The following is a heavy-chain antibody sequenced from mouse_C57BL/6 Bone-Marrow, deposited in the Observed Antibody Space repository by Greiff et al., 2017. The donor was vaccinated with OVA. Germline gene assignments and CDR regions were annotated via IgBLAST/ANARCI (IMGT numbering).Heavy chain of an antibody. CDR2: INPNNGGT. Sequence: EVQLQQSGPELVKPGASVKISCKASGYTFTDYYMNWVKQSHGKSLEWIGDINPNNGGTSYNQKFKGKATLTVDKSSSTAYMELRSLTSEDSAVYYCALWFYYYAMDYWGQGTSVTVSS. D-gene: IGHD2-2*01. V-gene: IGHV1-26*01. J-gene: IGHJ4*01. CDR3: ALWFYYYAMDY. CDR1: GYTFTDYY.